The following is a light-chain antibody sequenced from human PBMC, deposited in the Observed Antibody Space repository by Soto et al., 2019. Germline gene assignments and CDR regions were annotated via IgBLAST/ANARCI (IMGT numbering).Light chain of an antibody. J-gene: IGKJ1*01. CDR1: QSVSGN. CDR3: QQYNGWLWT. CDR2: GAV. V-gene: IGKV3D-15*01. Sequence: EIVMTQSPATLSASPGERVTLSCRVSQSVSGNLAWYQQKPGQAPRLLIYGAVTRATGIPARFSGRGSGTEFTLTITSLQSEDFAVYFCQQYNGWLWTFVQGTKVDIK.